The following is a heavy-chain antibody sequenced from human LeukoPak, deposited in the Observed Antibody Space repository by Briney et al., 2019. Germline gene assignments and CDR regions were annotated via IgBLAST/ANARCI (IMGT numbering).Heavy chain of an antibody. CDR3: TTGIVSAGSCS. D-gene: IGHD2-15*01. CDR1: GFTFSNAW. Sequence: GGSLRLSCAASGFTFSNAWMSWVRQAPGKGLEWVGRIKSKTDGGTTDYAAPVKGRFTISRDDSKNTLYLQMNSLKTEDTAVCYCTTGIVSAGSCSWGQGTLVTVSS. V-gene: IGHV3-15*01. J-gene: IGHJ5*02. CDR2: IKSKTDGGTT.